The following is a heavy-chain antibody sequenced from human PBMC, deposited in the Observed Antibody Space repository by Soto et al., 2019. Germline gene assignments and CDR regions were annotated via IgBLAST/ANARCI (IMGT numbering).Heavy chain of an antibody. CDR1: GYTFTSYG. Sequence: QVQLVQSGAEVKKPGASVKVSCKASGYTFTSYGISWVRQAPGHGLEWMGWISAYNGNTNYAQKLQGRVTMTTDTSTSTAYMELRSLRSDDTAVYYCARDRYCSGGSCFGGSKHAAYWGQGTLVTVSS. CDR3: ARDRYCSGGSCFGGSKHAAY. J-gene: IGHJ4*02. CDR2: ISAYNGNT. V-gene: IGHV1-18*01. D-gene: IGHD2-15*01.